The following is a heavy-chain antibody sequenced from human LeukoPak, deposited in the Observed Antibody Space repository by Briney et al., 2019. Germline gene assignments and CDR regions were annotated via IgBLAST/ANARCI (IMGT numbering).Heavy chain of an antibody. CDR1: GFPFSSYA. CDR2: ISGSGGNT. V-gene: IGHV3-23*01. J-gene: IGHJ5*02. Sequence: QPGGSLRLSCAASGFPFSSYAMSWVRRAPGKGPEWVSSISGSGGNTYYAQSVKGRFSITRDNSKNTLNLQMDSLRADDTALYFCAKDPWNTAVANTNGWFDPWGQGTLVTVSS. CDR3: AKDPWNTAVANTNGWFDP. D-gene: IGHD6-19*01.